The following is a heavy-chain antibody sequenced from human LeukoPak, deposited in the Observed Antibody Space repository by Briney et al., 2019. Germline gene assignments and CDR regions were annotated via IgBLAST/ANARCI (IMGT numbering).Heavy chain of an antibody. J-gene: IGHJ4*02. CDR2: VYYTGST. Sequence: SETLSLTCTVSGDSISSVDYYWGWIRQSPGTGLEWIGYVYYTGSTYYNPSLKSRLTISVDTSKNQFSLWLHSVTAADTAVYYCARERGSYHYFDYWGQGTLVTVSS. D-gene: IGHD1-26*01. CDR1: GDSISSVDYY. V-gene: IGHV4-30-4*08. CDR3: ARERGSYHYFDY.